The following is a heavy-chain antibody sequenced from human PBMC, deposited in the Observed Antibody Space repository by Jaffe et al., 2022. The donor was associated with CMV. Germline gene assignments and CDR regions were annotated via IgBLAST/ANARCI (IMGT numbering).Heavy chain of an antibody. J-gene: IGHJ4*02. CDR1: GGSISSSSYY. Sequence: QLQLQESGPGLVKPSETLSLTCTVSGGSISSSSYYWGWIRQPPGKGLEWIGSIYYSGSTYYNPSLKSRVTISVDTSKNQFSLKLSSVTAADTAVYYCVHADDFWSGPIGPFDYWGQGTLVTVSS. D-gene: IGHD3-3*01. V-gene: IGHV4-39*01. CDR3: VHADDFWSGPIGPFDY. CDR2: IYYSGST.